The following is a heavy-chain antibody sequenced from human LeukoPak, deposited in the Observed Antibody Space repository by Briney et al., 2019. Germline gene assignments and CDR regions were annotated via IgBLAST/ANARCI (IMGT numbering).Heavy chain of an antibody. CDR1: GFTFSSYA. Sequence: PGGSLRLSCAASGFTFSSYAMSWVRQAPGKGLEWVSSIGVSGGNTYYADSVKGRFTISRDNSKNTLFLQMNTLRAEDTAIYYCATTLHSGYYDLYWGQGTLVTVSS. CDR2: IGVSGGNT. CDR3: ATTLHSGYYDLY. D-gene: IGHD3-22*01. J-gene: IGHJ4*02. V-gene: IGHV3-23*01.